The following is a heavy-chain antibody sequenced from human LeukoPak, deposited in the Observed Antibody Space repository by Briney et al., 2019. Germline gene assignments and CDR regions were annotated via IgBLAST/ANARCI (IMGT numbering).Heavy chain of an antibody. D-gene: IGHD3-10*02. J-gene: IGHJ4*02. V-gene: IGHV3-48*03. CDR2: INSGGSAI. CDR1: GFTFNSYE. Sequence: PGGSLRLSCAAPGFTFNSYEMNWVRQAPGKGLEWVSYINSGGSAIYYADSVKGRFTISRDNAKNSLYLQMNSLRADDTAVYYCARGGNYVHYWGQGTLVTVSS. CDR3: ARGGNYVHY.